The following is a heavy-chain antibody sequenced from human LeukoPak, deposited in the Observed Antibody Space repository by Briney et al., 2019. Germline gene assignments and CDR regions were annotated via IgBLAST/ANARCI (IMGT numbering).Heavy chain of an antibody. Sequence: GGSLRLSCAASGFTFSSYEINWVRQAPGKGLEWVSYISSGSTIYDADSVKGRFTISRDNAKNSLYLQVNSLRAEDTAVYYCARESIAVAGAPFDYWGQGTLVTVSS. D-gene: IGHD6-19*01. CDR2: ISSGSTI. V-gene: IGHV3-48*03. CDR1: GFTFSSYE. J-gene: IGHJ4*02. CDR3: ARESIAVAGAPFDY.